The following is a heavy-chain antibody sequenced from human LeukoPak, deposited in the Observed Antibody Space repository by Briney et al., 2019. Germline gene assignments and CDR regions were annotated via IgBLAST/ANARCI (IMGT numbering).Heavy chain of an antibody. Sequence: GGSLRLSCAASGFIFSTYWMSWVRQAPGKGLEWVASIKQDGNEKSYVDSVKGRFTIPRDNAKNSLYLQMNSLRAEDTAVYYCARGPNWFDPWGQGTLVTVSS. J-gene: IGHJ5*02. CDR1: GFIFSTYW. V-gene: IGHV3-7*01. CDR2: IKQDGNEK. CDR3: ARGPNWFDP.